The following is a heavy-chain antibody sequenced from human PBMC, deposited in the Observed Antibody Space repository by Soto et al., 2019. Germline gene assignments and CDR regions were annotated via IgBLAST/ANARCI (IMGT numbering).Heavy chain of an antibody. V-gene: IGHV5-10-1*01. CDR3: ARRNYCSSTSCLDYYYYGMDV. CDR2: IDPSDSYT. CDR1: GYSFTSYW. J-gene: IGHJ6*02. Sequence: PGESLKISCKGSGYSFTSYWISWVRQMPGKGLEWMGRIDPSDSYTNYSPSFQGHVTISADKSISTAYLQWSSLKASDTAMYYCARRNYCSSTSCLDYYYYGMDVWGQGTTVTVSS. D-gene: IGHD2-2*01.